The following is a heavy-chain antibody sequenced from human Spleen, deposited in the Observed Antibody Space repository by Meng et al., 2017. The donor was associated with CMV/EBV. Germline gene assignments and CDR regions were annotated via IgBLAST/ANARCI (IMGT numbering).Heavy chain of an antibody. CDR1: GYLLTYYS. Sequence: SGYLLTYYSIHWVRQAPGQGLEWMRISNPSCGSATFAQKFEVRVTVTSDTSTSTVYMELSSLRSEDTAVYYCARAHYDIPLGYLDHWGQGSLVTVSS. CDR3: ARAHYDIPLGYLDH. V-gene: IGHV1-46*01. D-gene: IGHD3-9*01. J-gene: IGHJ4*02. CDR2: SNPSCGSA.